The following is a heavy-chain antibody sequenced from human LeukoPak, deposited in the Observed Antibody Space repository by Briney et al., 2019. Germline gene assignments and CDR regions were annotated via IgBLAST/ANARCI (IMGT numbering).Heavy chain of an antibody. CDR2: IYHTGST. J-gene: IGHJ4*02. V-gene: IGHV4-38-2*01. D-gene: IGHD5-24*01. Sequence: PSETLSLTCAVSGYSITSGYYWGWIRQPPGKGLEWIGNIYHTGSTYYNPSLKSRVTISVDTSKNKFSLKLSSVTAADTAVYYCARSGDGYNPSYWGQGTLVTVSS. CDR1: GYSITSGYY. CDR3: ARSGDGYNPSY.